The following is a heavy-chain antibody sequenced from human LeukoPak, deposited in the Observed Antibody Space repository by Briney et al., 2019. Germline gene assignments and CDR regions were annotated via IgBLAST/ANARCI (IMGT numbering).Heavy chain of an antibody. CDR2: IIPIFGTA. CDR1: GYTFTSYY. J-gene: IGHJ4*02. Sequence: SVKVSCKASGYTFTSYYMHWVRQAPGQGLEWMGGIIPIFGTANYAQKFQGRVTITADKSTSTAYMELSSLRSEDTAVYYCARELYSGSCFDYWGQGTLVTVSS. CDR3: ARELYSGSCFDY. V-gene: IGHV1-69*06. D-gene: IGHD1-26*01.